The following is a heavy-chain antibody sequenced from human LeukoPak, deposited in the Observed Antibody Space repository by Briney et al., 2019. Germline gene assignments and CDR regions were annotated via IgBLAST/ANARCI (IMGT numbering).Heavy chain of an antibody. CDR3: ATPNPLWFGELVYPFDY. CDR2: FDPEDGGT. V-gene: IGHV1-24*01. CDR1: GYTLTELS. J-gene: IGHJ4*02. D-gene: IGHD3-10*01. Sequence: ASVKVSCKVSGYTLTELSMHWVRQAPGKGLEWMGGFDPEDGGTIYAQKFQGRVTMTEDTSTDTAYMELSSLRSEDTAVYYCATPNPLWFGELVYPFDYWGQGTLVTVSS.